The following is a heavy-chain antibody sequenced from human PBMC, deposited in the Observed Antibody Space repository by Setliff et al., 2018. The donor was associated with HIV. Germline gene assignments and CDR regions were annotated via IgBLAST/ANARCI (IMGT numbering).Heavy chain of an antibody. D-gene: IGHD1-26*01. V-gene: IGHV3-74*01. CDR3: AANIMGLSPEDF. Sequence: GESLKISCAASGFAFSTYAMHWVRQAPGKGLVWVSRSGPDGSDTNYADFVKGRFIISRDNARNMLYLQLNSLRAEDTAVYYCAANIMGLSPEDFWGQGTLVTVSS. CDR1: GFAFSTYA. CDR2: SGPDGSDT. J-gene: IGHJ4*02.